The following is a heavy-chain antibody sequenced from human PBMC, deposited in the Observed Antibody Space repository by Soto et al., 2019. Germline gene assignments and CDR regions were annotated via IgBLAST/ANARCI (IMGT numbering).Heavy chain of an antibody. CDR1: GGTFSSYA. J-gene: IGHJ5*02. D-gene: IGHD3-22*01. CDR3: ASGATGDYYDSSGYYYNNWFDP. CDR2: IIPIFGTA. V-gene: IGHV1-69*06. Sequence: VKVSCKASGGTFSSYAISWVRQAPGQGLEWMGGIIPIFGTANYAQKFQGRVTITADKSTSTAYMELSSLRSEDTAVYYCASGATGDYYDSSGYYYNNWFDPWGQGTLVTVSS.